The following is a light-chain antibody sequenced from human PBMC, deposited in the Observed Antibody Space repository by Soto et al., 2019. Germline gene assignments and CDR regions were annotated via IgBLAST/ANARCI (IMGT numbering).Light chain of an antibody. CDR1: SSDISIYNY. CDR3: CSYTSSTNYV. J-gene: IGLJ1*01. CDR2: EVS. V-gene: IGLV2-14*01. Sequence: QSVQTQPASVSGSPGHAITISCTGTSSDISIYNYVSWYQQHPGKAPKLIIYEVSNRPSGISNRFSGAKSGNTASLTISGLQVEEEADYYCCSYTSSTNYVFGAGTKVTVL.